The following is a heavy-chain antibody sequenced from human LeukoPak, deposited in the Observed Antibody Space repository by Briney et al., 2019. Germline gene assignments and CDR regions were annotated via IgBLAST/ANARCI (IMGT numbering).Heavy chain of an antibody. V-gene: IGHV3-7*01. CDR2: IKQDGSEK. J-gene: IGHJ4*02. CDR3: ASSMGYKPLDY. Sequence: GGSLRLSCAASGFTFSSYWMSWVRQAPGKGLEWVANIKQDGSEKYYVDSVKGRFTISRDNAKNSLYLQMNSLRAEDTAVYYCASSMGYKPLDYWGQGTLVTVSS. D-gene: IGHD5-24*01. CDR1: GFTFSSYW.